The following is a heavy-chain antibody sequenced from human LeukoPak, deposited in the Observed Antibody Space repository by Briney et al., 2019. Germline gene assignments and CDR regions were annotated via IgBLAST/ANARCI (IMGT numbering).Heavy chain of an antibody. Sequence: ARSLSLSCEASGFSFCRQGMHWVRQAACKEREWVAVMWYHESNKYYADSLEGAVTISRDKSKNTLYLQMNSLRAQDTAVYYCARDGCSSSSCSNTFDYWGQGTLVTVSS. CDR2: MWYHESNK. CDR3: ARDGCSSSSCSNTFDY. V-gene: IGHV3-33*01. CDR1: GFSFCRQG. D-gene: IGHD2-2*01. J-gene: IGHJ4*02.